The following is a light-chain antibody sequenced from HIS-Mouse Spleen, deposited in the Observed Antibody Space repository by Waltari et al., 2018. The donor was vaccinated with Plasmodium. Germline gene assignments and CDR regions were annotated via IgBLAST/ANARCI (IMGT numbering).Light chain of an antibody. CDR1: QSVSST. CDR2: GPS. Sequence: IVMTQPPATLSVSPGERATLSCRASQSVSSTLAWDQQKTGQAPRLLIYGPSTRTTGIPARFSGSGSGTEFTRTISSLQSEDFAVYYCQQYNNWSFTFGPGTKVDIK. J-gene: IGKJ3*01. V-gene: IGKV3-15*01. CDR3: QQYNNWSFT.